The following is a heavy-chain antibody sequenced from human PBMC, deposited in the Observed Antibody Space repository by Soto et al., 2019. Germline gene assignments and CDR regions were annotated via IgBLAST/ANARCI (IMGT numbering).Heavy chain of an antibody. CDR3: ARGVTMVRGVIIWDYYYGMDV. CDR2: ISYDGSNK. J-gene: IGHJ6*02. Sequence: QVQLVESGGGVVQPGRSLRLSCAASGFTFSSYAMHWVRQAPGKGLEWVAVISYDGSNKYYADSVKGRFTISRDNSKNTLYLQMNSRRAEDTAVYYCARGVTMVRGVIIWDYYYGMDVWGQGTTVTVSS. D-gene: IGHD3-10*01. CDR1: GFTFSSYA. V-gene: IGHV3-30-3*01.